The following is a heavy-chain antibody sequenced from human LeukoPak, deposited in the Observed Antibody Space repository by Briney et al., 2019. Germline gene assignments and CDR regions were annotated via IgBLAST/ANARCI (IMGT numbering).Heavy chain of an antibody. D-gene: IGHD3-22*01. J-gene: IGHJ4*02. Sequence: ASVKVSCKASGYTFTGYYMHWVRQAPGQGLEWMGWINPNSGGTNYQGRVTMTRDTSISTAYMELSRLRSDDTAVYYCARAVNYYDSSGYTDYWGQGILVTVSS. V-gene: IGHV1-2*02. CDR1: GYTFTGYY. CDR2: INPNSGGT. CDR3: ARAVNYYDSSGYTDY.